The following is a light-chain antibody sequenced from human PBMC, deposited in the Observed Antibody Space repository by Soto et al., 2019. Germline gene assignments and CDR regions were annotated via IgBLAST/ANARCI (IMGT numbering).Light chain of an antibody. CDR3: QQYNNWRGT. CDR2: GAS. V-gene: IGKV3-15*01. J-gene: IGKJ1*01. Sequence: EILMTQSPATLSVSPGERATLSCRASQSVSSNLAWYQQKPGQAPRLLIYGASTRATGIPARFSGSGSGTEFTLTISSLQSEDFAVYYCQQYNNWRGTFGQGTKVEIK. CDR1: QSVSSN.